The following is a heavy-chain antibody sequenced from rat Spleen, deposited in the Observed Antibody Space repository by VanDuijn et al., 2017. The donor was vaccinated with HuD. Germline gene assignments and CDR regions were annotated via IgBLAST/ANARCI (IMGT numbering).Heavy chain of an antibody. V-gene: IGHV5-25*01. CDR1: GFTFSNYY. D-gene: IGHD4-3*01. CDR2: ISPGGGNT. CDR3: VRQDTSGYSNWFTY. Sequence: EVQLVESGGGLVQPGGSLKLSCAASGFTFSNYYMAWVRQAPTKGLEWVASISPGGGNTYYRYSVKGRCTVSRANAKSTLYLQMDSLRSEDTATFYCVRQDTSGYSNWFTYWGQGTLVTVSS. J-gene: IGHJ3*01.